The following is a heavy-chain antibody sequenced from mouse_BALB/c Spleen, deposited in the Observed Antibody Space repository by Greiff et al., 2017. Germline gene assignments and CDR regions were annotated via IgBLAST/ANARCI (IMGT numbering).Heavy chain of an antibody. CDR2: IYPGNSDT. D-gene: IGHD2-4*01. V-gene: IGHV1-5*01. CDR1: GYTFTSYW. CDR3: TSEGLRTWFAY. Sequence: VQLKQSGPVLARPGASVKMSCKASGYTFTSYWLPWVKQRPGQGLEWIGAIYPGNSDTSYNQKFKGKAKLTAVTSTSTAYMELSSLTNEDSAVYYCTSEGLRTWFAYWGQGTLVTVSA. J-gene: IGHJ3*01.